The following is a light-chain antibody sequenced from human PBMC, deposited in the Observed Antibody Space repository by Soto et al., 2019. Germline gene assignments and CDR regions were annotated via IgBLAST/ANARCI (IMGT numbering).Light chain of an antibody. J-gene: IGKJ4*01. CDR3: QQFNVSPLT. CDR1: QGIRDF. CDR2: AAS. Sequence: DIQLTQSPSFLSASVGDRVTITCRASQGIRDFLAWYQQKPGKAPKLLIYAASTLQAGVPTRFSGFASGTEFTLTISNLQPADSATYYCQQFNVSPLTFGGGTKVEIK. V-gene: IGKV1-9*01.